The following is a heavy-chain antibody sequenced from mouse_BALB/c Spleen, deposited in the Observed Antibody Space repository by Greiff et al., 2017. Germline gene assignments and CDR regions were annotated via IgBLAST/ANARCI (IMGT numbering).Heavy chain of an antibody. CDR1: GFTFSSYA. D-gene: IGHD1-1*02. CDR3: ARGGEGGSFAY. J-gene: IGHJ3*01. V-gene: IGHV5-6-5*01. CDR2: ISSGGST. Sequence: DVKLVESGGGLVKPGGSLKLSCAASGFTFSSYAMSWVRQTPEKRLEWVASISSGGSTYYPDSVKGRFTISRDNARNILYLQMSSLRSEDTAMYYCARGGEGGSFAYWGQGTLVTVSA.